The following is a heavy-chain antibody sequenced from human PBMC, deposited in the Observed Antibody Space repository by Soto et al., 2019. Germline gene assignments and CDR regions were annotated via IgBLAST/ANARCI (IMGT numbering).Heavy chain of an antibody. CDR1: GFTFSSYA. CDR2: ISGSGGGT. J-gene: IGHJ6*03. Sequence: GGSLRLSCAASGFTFSSYAMSWVRQAPGRGLEWVSAISGSGGGTYYADSVKGRLTISRDNSKNTRYLQMSSLRAEDTAVYYCAKDATSSYHYYYYYMDVWGKGTTVTVSS. CDR3: AKDATSSYHYYYYYMDV. D-gene: IGHD2-2*01. V-gene: IGHV3-23*01.